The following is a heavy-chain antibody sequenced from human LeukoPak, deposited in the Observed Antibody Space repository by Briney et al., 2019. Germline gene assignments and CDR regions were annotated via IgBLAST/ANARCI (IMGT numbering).Heavy chain of an antibody. D-gene: IGHD1-1*01. J-gene: IGHJ4*02. CDR1: GLTFSNYV. V-gene: IGHV3-23*01. CDR3: AKGLRGTPVDY. CDR2: ISGGGGST. Sequence: PGGSLRLSCAASGLTFSNYVMSWVRQAPGKGLEWVSAISGGGGSTYYADSVKGRFTISRDNSKNTLYLQMNSLRAEDTAVYYCAKGLRGTPVDYWGQGTLVTVSS.